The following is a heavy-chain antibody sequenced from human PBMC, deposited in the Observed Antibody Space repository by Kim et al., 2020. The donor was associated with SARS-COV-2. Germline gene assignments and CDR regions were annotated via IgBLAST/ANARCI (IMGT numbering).Heavy chain of an antibody. J-gene: IGHJ3*01. D-gene: IGHD2-15*01. CDR3: AQGTSLSLCSHDV. Sequence: GGSLRLSCAASGFSFRSYCLHWVRQAPGKGPVWVSDISYDGSGTLYGDSVKGRFTVSRDNSKNTLYLQMNSLRNDDTGLYYCAQGTSLSLCSHDV. CDR2: ISYDGSGT. V-gene: IGHV3-30*18. CDR1: GFSFRSYC.